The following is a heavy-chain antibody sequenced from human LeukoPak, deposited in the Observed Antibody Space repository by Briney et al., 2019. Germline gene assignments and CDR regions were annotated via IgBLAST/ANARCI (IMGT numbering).Heavy chain of an antibody. CDR2: IYYSGST. CDR3: ARDSSSWSGTYYYYGMDV. CDR1: GGSISSYC. D-gene: IGHD6-13*01. J-gene: IGHJ6*02. V-gene: IGHV4-59*01. Sequence: SETLSLTCTVSGGSISSYCWSWIRQPPGKGLEWIGYIYYSGSTNYNPSLKSRVTISVDTSKNQFSLKLSSVTAADTAVYYCARDSSSWSGTYYYYGMDVWGQGTTVTVSS.